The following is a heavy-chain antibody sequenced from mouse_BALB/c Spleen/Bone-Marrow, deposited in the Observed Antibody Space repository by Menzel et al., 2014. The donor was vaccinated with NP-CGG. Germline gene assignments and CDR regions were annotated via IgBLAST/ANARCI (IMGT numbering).Heavy chain of an antibody. CDR2: INPASEFS. V-gene: IGHV1-4*02. Sequence: VQLQQSAAELARPGASVKMSCKASGYTFSRYTIHWIKQRPGQGLEWIGFINPASEFSEYNQKFKDKTTLTADKSSTTAYMQPNSLTSEDSAVYYCARSGTPAWFAYWGQGTLVTVSA. D-gene: IGHD3-3*01. CDR3: ARSGTPAWFAY. J-gene: IGHJ3*01. CDR1: GYTFSRYT.